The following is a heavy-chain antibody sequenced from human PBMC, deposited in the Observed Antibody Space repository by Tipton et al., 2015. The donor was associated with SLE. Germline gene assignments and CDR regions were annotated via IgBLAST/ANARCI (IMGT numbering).Heavy chain of an antibody. CDR1: GFTFSSYA. CDR3: ARGLYYYDSSGSLGY. D-gene: IGHD3-22*01. J-gene: IGHJ4*02. CDR2: ISYDGSNK. V-gene: IGHV3-30*04. Sequence: RSLRLSCAASGFTFSSYAMHWVRQAPGKGLEWVAVISYDGSNKYYADSVKGRFTISRDNPKNTLYLQMNSLRAEDTAVYYCARGLYYYDSSGSLGYWGQGTLVTVSS.